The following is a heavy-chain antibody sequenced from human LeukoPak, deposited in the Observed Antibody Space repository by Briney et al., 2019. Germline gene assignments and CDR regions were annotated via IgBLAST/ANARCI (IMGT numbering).Heavy chain of an antibody. Sequence: KPSETLSLTCGVYGGSFSGYHWSWIRQPPGKGLEWIGEIKYSGSSNYNPSLKSRVNISVDTSKNQFSLKLSSVTAADTAVYYCARTTYFYDTSGYYYGNWGQGTLVTVSS. D-gene: IGHD3-22*01. J-gene: IGHJ4*02. CDR3: ARTTYFYDTSGYYYGN. V-gene: IGHV4-34*01. CDR1: GGSFSGYH. CDR2: IKYSGSS.